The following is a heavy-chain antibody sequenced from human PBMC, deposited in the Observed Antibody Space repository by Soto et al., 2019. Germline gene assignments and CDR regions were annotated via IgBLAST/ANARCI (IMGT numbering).Heavy chain of an antibody. CDR3: AKDPYSSGWYFSYYYYGMDV. V-gene: IGHV3-23*01. D-gene: IGHD6-19*01. CDR1: GFTFSSYA. Sequence: EVQLLESGGGLVQPGGSLRLSCAASGFTFSSYAMSWVRQAPGKGLEWVSAIGGSGGSTYYADSVKGRFTISRDNSKNTLYLQMNSLRAEDTAVYYCAKDPYSSGWYFSYYYYGMDVWGQGTTVTVSS. CDR2: IGGSGGST. J-gene: IGHJ6*02.